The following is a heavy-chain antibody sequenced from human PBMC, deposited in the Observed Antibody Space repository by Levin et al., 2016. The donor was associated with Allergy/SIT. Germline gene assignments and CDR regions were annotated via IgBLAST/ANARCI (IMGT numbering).Heavy chain of an antibody. CDR1: GFTFSTYS. J-gene: IGHJ4*02. CDR3: ARDAALGAVAQMGY. CDR2: ISSTSSRK. D-gene: IGHD6-19*01. Sequence: GESLKISCVASGFTFSTYSMDWLRQAPGKGLEWVSYISSTSSRKDYADSVKGRFTISRDNAKNSLYLQMNSLRAEDTAVYYCARDAALGAVAQMGYWGQGTLVTVSS. V-gene: IGHV3-48*01.